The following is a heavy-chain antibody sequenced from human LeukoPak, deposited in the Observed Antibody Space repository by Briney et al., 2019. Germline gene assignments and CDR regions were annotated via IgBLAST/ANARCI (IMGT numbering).Heavy chain of an antibody. CDR3: ARGHLRYFDWLGFSYFDY. CDR2: INPYNGNT. V-gene: IGHV1-18*01. CDR1: GDTFTSYG. Sequence: ASVKVSCKASGDTFTSYGIIWVRQAPGQGLEWVGWINPYNGNTNYAQRLQGRVTMTTDTSATTAYVELRSLRSDDTAVYYCARGHLRYFDWLGFSYFDYWGQGTLVTVSS. J-gene: IGHJ4*02. D-gene: IGHD3-9*01.